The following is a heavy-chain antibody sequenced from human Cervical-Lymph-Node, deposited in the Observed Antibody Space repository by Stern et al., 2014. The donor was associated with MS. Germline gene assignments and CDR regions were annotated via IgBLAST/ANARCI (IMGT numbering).Heavy chain of an antibody. J-gene: IGHJ3*01. CDR2: MDPDGGTT. V-gene: IGHV1-8*01. CDR1: GYTFRNHD. CDR3: ARGGLYERGGYYDSLDF. D-gene: IGHD3-22*01. Sequence: QLVQSGAEVKKPGASVKVSCKASGYTFRNHDINWVRQAPGQGLEWMGWMDPDGGTTGYGQRFQGRVTMTRDLSTDTAYMELSRLTSEDTAIYYCARGGLYERGGYYDSLDFWGHGTMVTVSS.